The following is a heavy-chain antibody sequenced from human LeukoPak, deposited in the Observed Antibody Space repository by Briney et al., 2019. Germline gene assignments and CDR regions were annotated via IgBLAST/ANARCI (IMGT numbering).Heavy chain of an antibody. D-gene: IGHD6-19*01. V-gene: IGHV3-49*04. Sequence: GRSLRLSCTASGFTFGDYAMSWVRQAPGKGLEWVGFITSKAYGGTTEYAASVKGRFTISRDDSKSIAYLQMNSLKTEDTAVYYCTRVRDSSGSYAFDIWGQGTMVTVSS. CDR2: ITSKAYGGTT. CDR1: GFTFGDYA. J-gene: IGHJ3*02. CDR3: TRVRDSSGSYAFDI.